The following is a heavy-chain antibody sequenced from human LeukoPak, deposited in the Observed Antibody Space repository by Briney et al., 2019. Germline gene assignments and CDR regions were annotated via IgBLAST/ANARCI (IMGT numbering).Heavy chain of an antibody. CDR1: GYTLTELS. Sequence: ASVKVSFKVSGYTLTELSMHWVRQAPGKGLEWLGGFDPEDGETIYAQKFQGRVTMTEDTSTDTAYMELSSLRFEDTAVYYCATVLQAATGAKFDYWGQGTLVTVSS. CDR3: ATVLQAATGAKFDY. J-gene: IGHJ4*02. V-gene: IGHV1-24*01. D-gene: IGHD6-13*01. CDR2: FDPEDGET.